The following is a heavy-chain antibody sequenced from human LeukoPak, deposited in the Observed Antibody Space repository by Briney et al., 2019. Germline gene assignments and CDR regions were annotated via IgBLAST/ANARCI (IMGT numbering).Heavy chain of an antibody. Sequence: MTGGSLRLSCAASGFTFSSYSMNWVRQAPGKGLEWVSSISSSSSYIYYADSVKGRFTISRDNAKNSLYLQMNSLRAEDTAVYYCARDSGPSGSPPRWGQGTLVTVSS. CDR3: ARDSGPSGSPPR. J-gene: IGHJ4*02. D-gene: IGHD1-26*01. V-gene: IGHV3-21*01. CDR1: GFTFSSYS. CDR2: ISSSSSYI.